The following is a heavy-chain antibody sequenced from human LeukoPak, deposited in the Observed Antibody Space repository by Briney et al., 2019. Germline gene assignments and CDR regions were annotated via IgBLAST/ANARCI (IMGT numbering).Heavy chain of an antibody. J-gene: IGHJ4*02. CDR1: GYSFTSYW. V-gene: IGHV1-18*04. CDR2: ISAYNGNT. D-gene: IGHD2-8*01. CDR3: ARGHYCTNGVCYLHYFDY. Sequence: KPGESLKISCKGSGYSFTSYWIGWVRQLPGKGLEWMGWISAYNGNTNYAQKLQGRVTMTTDTSTSTAYMELRSLRSDDTAVYYCARGHYCTNGVCYLHYFDYWGQGTLVTVSS.